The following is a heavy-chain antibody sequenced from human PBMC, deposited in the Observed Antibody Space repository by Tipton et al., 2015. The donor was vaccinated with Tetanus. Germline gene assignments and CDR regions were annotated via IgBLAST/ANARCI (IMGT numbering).Heavy chain of an antibody. Sequence: GLVKPSETLSLICTVSGGSMNSYYWSWIRQPPGKGLEWIGYIYYTGSTNYNPSLKSGVTISLDTSKNQFSLKLSSVTAADTAVYYCARSTGSGNYFDNWGQGILVAVSS. D-gene: IGHD3-10*01. V-gene: IGHV4-59*01. CDR2: IYYTGST. J-gene: IGHJ4*02. CDR3: ARSTGSGNYFDN. CDR1: GGSMNSYY.